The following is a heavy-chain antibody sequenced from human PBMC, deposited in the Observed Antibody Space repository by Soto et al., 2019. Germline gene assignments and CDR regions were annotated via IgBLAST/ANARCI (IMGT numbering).Heavy chain of an antibody. Sequence: QITLKESGPTLVKPTQTLTLTCTFSGFSLSTSGVGVGWIRQPPGKAPEWLALISWDEDKRYSPSLKSRLTITKDTSKNQVVLTMTNMDPVDTATYYCAPIRYFDLAYYFDYWGQGTLVTVSS. CDR1: GFSLSTSGVG. V-gene: IGHV2-5*02. D-gene: IGHD3-9*01. CDR3: APIRYFDLAYYFDY. J-gene: IGHJ4*02. CDR2: ISWDEDK.